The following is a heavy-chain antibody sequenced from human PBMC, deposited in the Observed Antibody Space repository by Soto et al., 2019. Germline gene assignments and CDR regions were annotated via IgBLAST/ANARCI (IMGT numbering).Heavy chain of an antibody. J-gene: IGHJ4*02. D-gene: IGHD3-10*01. V-gene: IGHV3-48*02. Sequence: GGSLRLSCAASVFTFSSYSMNWVRQAPGKGLEWVSYISSSSSTIYYADSVKGRFTISRDNAKNSLYLQMNSLRDEDTAVYYCARTSPTITMVRGVLAAFDYWGQGTLVTVSS. CDR1: VFTFSSYS. CDR2: ISSSSSTI. CDR3: ARTSPTITMVRGVLAAFDY.